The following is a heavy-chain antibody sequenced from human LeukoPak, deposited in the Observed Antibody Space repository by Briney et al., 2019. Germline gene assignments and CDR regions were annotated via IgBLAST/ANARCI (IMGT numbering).Heavy chain of an antibody. CDR3: ARAYPYITIFGVVIQRRGNWFDP. CDR1: GYTFTSYD. CDR2: MNPNSGNT. D-gene: IGHD3-3*01. J-gene: IGHJ5*02. Sequence: ASVKVSCKASGYTFTSYDINWVRQATGQGLEWMGWMNPNSGNTGYAQKFQGRVTITRNTSISTAYMELSSLRSEDTAVYYCARAYPYITIFGVVIQRRGNWFDPWGQGTLVTVSS. V-gene: IGHV1-8*03.